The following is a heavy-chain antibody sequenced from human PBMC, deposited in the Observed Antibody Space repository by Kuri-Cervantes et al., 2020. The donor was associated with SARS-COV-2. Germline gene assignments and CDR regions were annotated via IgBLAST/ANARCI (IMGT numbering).Heavy chain of an antibody. CDR2: IYYSGST. V-gene: IGHV4-59*11. Sequence: GSLRLSCTVSGGSISSHYWSWIRQPPGKGLEWIGYIYYSGSTNYNPSLKSRVTISVDTSKNQFSLKLSSVTAADTAVYYCARTYYYDSSGYWSNWFDPWGQGTLVTVSS. D-gene: IGHD3-22*01. CDR3: ARTYYYDSSGYWSNWFDP. J-gene: IGHJ5*02. CDR1: GGSISSHY.